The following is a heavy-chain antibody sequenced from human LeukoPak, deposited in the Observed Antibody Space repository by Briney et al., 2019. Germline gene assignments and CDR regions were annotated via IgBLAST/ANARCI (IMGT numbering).Heavy chain of an antibody. CDR2: ISAYNGKT. J-gene: IGHJ4*02. CDR1: GYSFVSYG. CDR3: ARVRDTGYDENDF. D-gene: IGHD5-12*01. Sequence: ASVKVSCKASGYSFVSYGMSWVRQAPGQGLEWMGWISAYNGKTNYPQKFQGGVTMTTDTSTNTGYMELRSLRFDDTAVYYCARVRDTGYDENDFWGQGTLVTVSS. V-gene: IGHV1-18*01.